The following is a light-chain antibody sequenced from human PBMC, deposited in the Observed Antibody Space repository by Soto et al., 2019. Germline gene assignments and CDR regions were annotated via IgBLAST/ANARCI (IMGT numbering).Light chain of an antibody. CDR1: GNDVGGYTF. Sequence: SVLTQPTSVSGYPGQAISISCNGTGNDVGGYTFVSWYQQHPDKVPKLVIFDVNRRPSGVSDRFSGSKSVNAASLTISGLQAEDEADYYCCSYTATTTYVFGTGTKVTVL. CDR3: CSYTATTTYV. CDR2: DVN. J-gene: IGLJ1*01. V-gene: IGLV2-14*03.